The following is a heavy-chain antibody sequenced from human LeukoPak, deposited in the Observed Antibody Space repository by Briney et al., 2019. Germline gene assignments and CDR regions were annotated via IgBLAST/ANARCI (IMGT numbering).Heavy chain of an antibody. CDR3: FRTGVYCSDGSCYRGVY. D-gene: IGHD2-15*01. Sequence: GESLKISCKGSGFNFPTYWIGRVRQMPGKGLEWMGIVYPGDSSTRYSPSFQGQVTISADKSITTAYLQWSSLKASDTAIYYCFRTGVYCSDGSCYRGVYWGQGTLVTVSS. CDR2: VYPGDSST. CDR1: GFNFPTYW. V-gene: IGHV5-51*01. J-gene: IGHJ4*02.